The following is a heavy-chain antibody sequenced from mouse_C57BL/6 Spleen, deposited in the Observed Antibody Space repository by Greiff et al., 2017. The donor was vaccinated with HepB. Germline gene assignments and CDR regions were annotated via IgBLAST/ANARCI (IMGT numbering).Heavy chain of an antibody. Sequence: VQLQQSGAELARPGASVKLSCKASGYTFTSYGISWVKQRTGQGLEWIGEIYPRSGNTYYNEKFKGKATLTADKSSSTAYMALRSLTSEDSAVYFCARRDYDYDGYYFDYWGQGTTLTVSS. J-gene: IGHJ2*01. CDR3: ARRDYDYDGYYFDY. D-gene: IGHD2-4*01. CDR2: IYPRSGNT. V-gene: IGHV1-81*01. CDR1: GYTFTSYG.